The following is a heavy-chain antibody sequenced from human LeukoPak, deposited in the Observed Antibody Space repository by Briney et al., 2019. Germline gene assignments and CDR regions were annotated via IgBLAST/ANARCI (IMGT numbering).Heavy chain of an antibody. CDR3: ARGAGRRLDY. CDR1: GGSFSGYY. V-gene: IGHV4-34*01. CDR2: INHSGST. J-gene: IGHJ4*02. D-gene: IGHD6-6*01. Sequence: SETLSLTCAVYGGSFSGYYWSWIRQPPGKGLEWIGEINHSGSTNYNPSLKSRVTISVDTSKNQFSLHLNSVTPEDTAVYYCARGAGRRLDYWGQGTLVTVSS.